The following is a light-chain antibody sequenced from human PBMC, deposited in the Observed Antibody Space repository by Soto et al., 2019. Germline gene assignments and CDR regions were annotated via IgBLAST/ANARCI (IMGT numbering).Light chain of an antibody. CDR2: SND. V-gene: IGLV1-44*01. CDR1: SSNIGSNT. Sequence: QSVLTQAPSASGTPGQRVTISCSGSSSNIGSNTVSWYQQVPCTAPKLLIYSNDQRPSGVPDRFSGSKSGTSASLAIGGLQSEDEADYDCAAWDGSLNGWVFGGGTKVTVL. CDR3: AAWDGSLNGWV. J-gene: IGLJ2*01.